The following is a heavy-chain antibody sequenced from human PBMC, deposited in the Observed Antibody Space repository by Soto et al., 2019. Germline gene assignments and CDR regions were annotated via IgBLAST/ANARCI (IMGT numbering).Heavy chain of an antibody. CDR2: ISGSGGST. V-gene: IGHV3-23*01. J-gene: IGHJ3*02. Sequence: GGSLRLSCAASGFTFSSYAMSWVRQAPGKGLEWVSAISGSGGSTYYADSVKGRFTISRDNSKNTLYLQMNSLRAEDTAVYYCAKDKNLYYDSSGYILPDIWGQGTMVTVSS. CDR1: GFTFSSYA. CDR3: AKDKNLYYDSSGYILPDI. D-gene: IGHD3-22*01.